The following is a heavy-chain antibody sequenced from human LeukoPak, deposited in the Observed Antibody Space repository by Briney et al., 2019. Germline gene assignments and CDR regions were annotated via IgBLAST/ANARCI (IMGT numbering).Heavy chain of an antibody. CDR2: IKQDENEK. CDR1: GFTFSSYW. J-gene: IGHJ6*02. D-gene: IGHD4-23*01. V-gene: IGHV3-7*01. CDR3: AREGYGGDSHRYHYDYYGMDV. Sequence: AGGSLRLSCAASGFTFSSYWMSWVRQAPGKGLEWVANIKQDENEKYHVDSVKGRFTISRDNARNSLYLQMNSLRVEDTAVYYCAREGYGGDSHRYHYDYYGMDVWGQGTTVTVSS.